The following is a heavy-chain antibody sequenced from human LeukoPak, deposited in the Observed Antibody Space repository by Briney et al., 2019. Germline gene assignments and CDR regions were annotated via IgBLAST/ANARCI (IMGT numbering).Heavy chain of an antibody. V-gene: IGHV4-4*07. J-gene: IGHJ3*02. Sequence: PSETLSLTCTVSGGSISSYYWSWIRQPAGKGLEWIGRIYTSGSTNYNPSLKSRVTMSVDTSKNQFSLKLSSVTAADTAVYYCARAPTPYCGGDCYLKGAFDIWGQGTMVTVSS. D-gene: IGHD2-21*01. CDR3: ARAPTPYCGGDCYLKGAFDI. CDR2: IYTSGST. CDR1: GGSISSYY.